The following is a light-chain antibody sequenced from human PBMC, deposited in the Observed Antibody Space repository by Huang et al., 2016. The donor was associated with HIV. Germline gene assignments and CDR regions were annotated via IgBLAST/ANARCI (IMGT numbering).Light chain of an antibody. CDR3: QQYNNWHLT. CDR2: GSS. CDR1: QSVSTN. V-gene: IGKV3-15*01. Sequence: IVMTQTPATLPVSPGGRATLSCRASQSVSTNLAWYQQKPGQTPRRIIYGSSTRATGVPARFSGSGSGTDFTLTINSLHSEDFGIYYCQQYNNWHLTFGGGTKV. J-gene: IGKJ4*01.